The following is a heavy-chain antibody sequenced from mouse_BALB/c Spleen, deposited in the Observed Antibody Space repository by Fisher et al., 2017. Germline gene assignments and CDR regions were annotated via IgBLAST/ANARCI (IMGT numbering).Heavy chain of an antibody. V-gene: IGHV5-9*04. CDR3: VYGNYRYFDV. Sequence: RFTISRDNAKNTLYLQMSSLRSEDTAMYYCVYGNYRYFDVWGAGTTVTVSS. D-gene: IGHD2-1*01. J-gene: IGHJ1*01.